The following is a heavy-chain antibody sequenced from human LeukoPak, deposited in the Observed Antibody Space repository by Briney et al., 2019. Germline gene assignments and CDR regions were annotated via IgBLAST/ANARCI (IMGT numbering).Heavy chain of an antibody. CDR3: AEGSNPYYFDY. D-gene: IGHD1-14*01. J-gene: IGHJ4*02. Sequence: PSETLSLTCTVSRDFISNYYWSWVRQPPEKGLEWIGYISYNGATNYNPSLKSRVAISIDTSKKHFSLKLSSVTAADTAVYYCAEGSNPYYFDYWGQGALVTVSS. CDR1: RDFISNYY. V-gene: IGHV4-59*01. CDR2: ISYNGAT.